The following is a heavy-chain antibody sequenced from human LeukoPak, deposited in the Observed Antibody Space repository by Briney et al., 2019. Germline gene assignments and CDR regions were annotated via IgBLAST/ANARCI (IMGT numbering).Heavy chain of an antibody. CDR3: AKGLTGAAGTEVY. CDR2: ISYDGSNK. D-gene: IGHD6-13*01. J-gene: IGHJ4*02. Sequence: GGSLRLSCAASGFTFSSYGMHWVRQAPGKGLEWVAVISYDGSNKYYADSVKGRFTISRDNSKNTLYLQMNSLRAKDTAVYYCAKGLTGAAGTEVYWGQGTLVTVSS. V-gene: IGHV3-30*18. CDR1: GFTFSSYG.